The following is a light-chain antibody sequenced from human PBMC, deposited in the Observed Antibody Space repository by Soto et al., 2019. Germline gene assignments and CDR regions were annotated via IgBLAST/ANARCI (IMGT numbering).Light chain of an antibody. V-gene: IGKV1-12*01. CDR3: QQFHSFPIT. CDR1: HYIDSW. Sequence: DIQMTQSPSSVSASVGDTVTITCRASHYIDSWLAWYQQKPGKAPKLLIYDASTLESGVPSRFSGSGSGTEFTLTIISLQPDDFATYYCQQFHSFPITFGQGTRLEIK. J-gene: IGKJ5*01. CDR2: DAS.